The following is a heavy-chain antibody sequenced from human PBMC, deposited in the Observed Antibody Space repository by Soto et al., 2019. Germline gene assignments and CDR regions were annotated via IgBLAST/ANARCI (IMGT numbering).Heavy chain of an antibody. CDR3: ARETSMGSSTSCYDFCNWFDP. CDR1: RGTFSSYT. V-gene: IGHV1-69*04. J-gene: IGHJ5*02. Sequence: SVKVSCKASRGTFSSYTISSVRQAPGQGLEWMGRIIPILGIANYEQKFKGRVTITADKSTSKAYMELRSLRSEDTAVYYCARETSMGSSTSCYDFCNWFDPWGQGTLVTVSS. CDR2: IIPILGIA. D-gene: IGHD2-2*01.